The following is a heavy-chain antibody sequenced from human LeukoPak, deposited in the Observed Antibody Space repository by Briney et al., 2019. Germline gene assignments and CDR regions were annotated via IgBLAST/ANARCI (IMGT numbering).Heavy chain of an antibody. D-gene: IGHD2-21*01. CDR2: ISSSSSYI. Sequence: GGSLRLSCAASEFTFSSYSMNWVRQAPGKGLEWVSSISSSSSYIYYADSVKGRFTISRDNAKNSLYLQMNSLRAEDTAVYYCARDPADWDWFDPWGQGTLVTVSS. CDR1: EFTFSSYS. V-gene: IGHV3-21*01. J-gene: IGHJ5*02. CDR3: ARDPADWDWFDP.